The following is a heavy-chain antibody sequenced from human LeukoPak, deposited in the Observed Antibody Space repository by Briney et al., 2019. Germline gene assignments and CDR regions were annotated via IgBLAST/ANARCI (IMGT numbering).Heavy chain of an antibody. V-gene: IGHV1-24*01. CDR1: GYTLTELS. J-gene: IGHJ4*02. CDR2: FDPEDGET. CDR3: ATGGGMITFGGVIDYYFDY. Sequence: RASVKVSCKVSGYTLTELSMHWVRQAPGKGLEWMGGFDPEDGETIYAQKFQGRVTMTEDTSTDTAYMELSSLRSEDTAVYYCATGGGMITFGGVIDYYFDYWGQGTLVTVSS. D-gene: IGHD3-16*01.